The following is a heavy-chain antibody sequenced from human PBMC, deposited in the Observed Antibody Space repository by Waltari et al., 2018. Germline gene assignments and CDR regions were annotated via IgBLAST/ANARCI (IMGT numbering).Heavy chain of an antibody. V-gene: IGHV1-69*10. D-gene: IGHD2-21*02. J-gene: IGHJ4*02. CDR3: ARAYGGNSDFDY. Sequence: QVQLVQSGAEVKKPGSSVKVSCKASGGTFSSYAISWLRHAPGQGLEWMGGIIPNLGIANYAQKFHGRVTITADKSTSTAYMELSSLRSEDTAVYYCARAYGGNSDFDYWGQGTLVTVSS. CDR2: IIPNLGIA. CDR1: GGTFSSYA.